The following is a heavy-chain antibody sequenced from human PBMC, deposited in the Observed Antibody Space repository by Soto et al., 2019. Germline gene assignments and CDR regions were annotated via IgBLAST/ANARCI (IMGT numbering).Heavy chain of an antibody. CDR1: GGSVSSYY. CDR2: IYYSGST. J-gene: IGHJ6*03. D-gene: IGHD3-10*01. V-gene: IGHV4-59*02. Sequence: SETLSLTCTVSGGSVSSYYWSWIRQPPGKGLEWIGYIYYSGSTNYNPSLKSRVTISVDTSKNQFSLKLSSVTAADTAVYYCARYMVRGVIVGYYYMDVWGKGSTVTVS. CDR3: ARYMVRGVIVGYYYMDV.